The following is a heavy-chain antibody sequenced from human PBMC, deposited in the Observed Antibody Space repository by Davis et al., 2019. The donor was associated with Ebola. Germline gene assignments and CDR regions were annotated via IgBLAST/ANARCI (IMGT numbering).Heavy chain of an antibody. D-gene: IGHD6-19*01. CDR1: GFTFSSYS. J-gene: IGHJ4*02. CDR2: ISSSSSYI. Sequence: PGGSLRLSCAASGFTFSSYSMNWVRQAPGKGLEWVSSISSSSSYIYYADSVKGRFTISRDNAKNSLYLQMNSLRAEDTAVYYCAAALAVTGHLYFDYWGQGALVTVSS. V-gene: IGHV3-21*04. CDR3: AAALAVTGHLYFDY.